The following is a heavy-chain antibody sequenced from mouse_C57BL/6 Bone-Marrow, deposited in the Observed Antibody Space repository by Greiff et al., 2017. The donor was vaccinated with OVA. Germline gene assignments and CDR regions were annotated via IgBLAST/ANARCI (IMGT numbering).Heavy chain of an antibody. Sequence: VQLQQPGAELVMPGASVKLSCQASGYTFTSYWMHWVKQRPGQGLEWIGEIDPSDSYTNYNQKFKGKSTLTVDKSSSAAYMQLCSLTSEDSAVYYCARYYSNSAWFAYWGQGTLVTVSA. CDR3: ARYYSNSAWFAY. CDR2: IDPSDSYT. D-gene: IGHD2-5*01. CDR1: GYTFTSYW. V-gene: IGHV1-69*01. J-gene: IGHJ3*01.